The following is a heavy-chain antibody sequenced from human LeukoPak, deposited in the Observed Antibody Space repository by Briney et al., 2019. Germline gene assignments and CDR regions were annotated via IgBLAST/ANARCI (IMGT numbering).Heavy chain of an antibody. J-gene: IGHJ4*02. V-gene: IGHV3-11*01. CDR2: MSNSGSTI. D-gene: IGHD3-10*01. CDR1: GFSFSDYY. Sequence: GGSLRLSCAASGFSFSDYYMSWIRQAPGKGLEWVSYMSNSGSTIYYADSVKGRFTISRDNTKNSLYLQMNSLRAEDTAVYYCASVLWFGGIFFDYWGQGTLVTVTS. CDR3: ASVLWFGGIFFDY.